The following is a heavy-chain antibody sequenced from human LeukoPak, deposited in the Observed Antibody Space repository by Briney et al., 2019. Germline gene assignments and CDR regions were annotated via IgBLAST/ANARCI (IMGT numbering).Heavy chain of an antibody. Sequence: GGSVRLSCAASGFTFSNYTMNWVRQAPGKGLEWVSSISTSSTFIFYADSVKGRFTISRDNAKSLVYLQMNSLRAEDTAVYYCARPTSGVFEFWGRGTLVTVSS. CDR2: ISTSSTFI. D-gene: IGHD3-10*01. CDR1: GFTFSNYT. J-gene: IGHJ4*02. V-gene: IGHV3-21*06. CDR3: ARPTSGVFEF.